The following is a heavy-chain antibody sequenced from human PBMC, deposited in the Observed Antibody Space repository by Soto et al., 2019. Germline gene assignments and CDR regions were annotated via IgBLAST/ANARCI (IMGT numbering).Heavy chain of an antibody. Sequence: WSLRLSCVGSEFTFSLYVIGWVRQAPGKGPEWVSFISGSGASTYYADSVKGRFAISRDNSKNTVYLQMNNLRPEDTAIYSCSSGGPDVWDTGAHYYGLDVWGPGTTVTVSS. J-gene: IGHJ6*02. CDR3: SSGGPDVWDTGAHYYGLDV. D-gene: IGHD3-3*01. CDR1: EFTFSLYV. V-gene: IGHV3-23*01. CDR2: ISGSGAST.